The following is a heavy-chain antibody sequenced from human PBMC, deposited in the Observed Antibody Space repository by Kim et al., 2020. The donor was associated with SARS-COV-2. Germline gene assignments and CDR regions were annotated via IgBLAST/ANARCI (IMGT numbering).Heavy chain of an antibody. CDR2: IRSKAYGGTT. D-gene: IGHD3-9*01. CDR3: TRAHRNILTGYLYI. Sequence: GGSLRLSCTASGFTFGDYAMSWFRQAPGKGLEWVGFIRSKAYGGTTEYAASVKGRFTISRDDSKSIAYLQMNSLKTEDTAVYYCTRAHRNILTGYLYIWGQGTMVTVSS. J-gene: IGHJ3*02. V-gene: IGHV3-49*03. CDR1: GFTFGDYA.